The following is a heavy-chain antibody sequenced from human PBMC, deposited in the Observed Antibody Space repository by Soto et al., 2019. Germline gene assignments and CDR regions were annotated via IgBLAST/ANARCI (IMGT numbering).Heavy chain of an antibody. D-gene: IGHD7-27*01. V-gene: IGHV1-2*02. CDR1: GYTFTGYY. CDR2: INPNSGGT. Sequence: ASVKVSCKASGYTFTGYYMHWVRQAPGQGLEWMGWINPNSGGTNYAQKFQGRVTMTRDTSISTAYMELSRLRSDDTAVYYCARDNTTGDTAFDIWGQGTMVTVSS. J-gene: IGHJ3*02. CDR3: ARDNTTGDTAFDI.